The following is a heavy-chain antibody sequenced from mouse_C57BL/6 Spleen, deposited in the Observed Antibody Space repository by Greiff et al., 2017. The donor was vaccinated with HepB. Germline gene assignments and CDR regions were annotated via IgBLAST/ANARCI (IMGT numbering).Heavy chain of an antibody. Sequence: VQLQESGAELVKPGASVKISCKASGYAFSSYWMNWVKQRPGKGLEWIGKIYPGDGGTNYNGKFKGKATLTADKSSSSAYMQLRSLTSEDSAVYVCARSRYSHYGFDYWGQGTPVTVSA. D-gene: IGHD2-5*01. CDR3: ARSRYSHYGFDY. J-gene: IGHJ3*01. CDR2: IYPGDGGT. CDR1: GYAFSSYW. V-gene: IGHV1-80*01.